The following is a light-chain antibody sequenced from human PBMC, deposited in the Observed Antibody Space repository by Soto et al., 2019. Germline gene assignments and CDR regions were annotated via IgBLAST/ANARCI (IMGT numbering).Light chain of an antibody. V-gene: IGKV1-13*02. CDR2: EAS. CDR3: QQFNSFPLT. J-gene: IGKJ3*01. Sequence: AIQLTQSPSSLSASVGGRVTITCRASQGIGTTLAWYQLKPGKAPKLLIYEASNLESGVPSRFSGSGSGTNFTLTISSLQTEDFATYSCQQFNSFPLTFGPGTKVDIK. CDR1: QGIGTT.